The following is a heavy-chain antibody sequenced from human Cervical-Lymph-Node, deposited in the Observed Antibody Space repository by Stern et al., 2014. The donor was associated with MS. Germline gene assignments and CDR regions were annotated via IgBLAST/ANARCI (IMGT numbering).Heavy chain of an antibody. CDR1: GFAFNNYG. V-gene: IGHV3-30*03. CDR2: ITYDGANK. CDR3: TRGSTPCLYGGYGCSSFYALAV. J-gene: IGHJ6*02. Sequence: VQLVESGGGVVQPGKSLRLSCATSGFAFNNYGIHWVRQAPGKGLEWVTFITYDGANKAFADSVAGRFTISTENSQTTGSLQIDSLRAEDTAVYYCTRGSTPCLYGGYGCSSFYALAVWGPGTPFPVSS. D-gene: IGHD5-12*01.